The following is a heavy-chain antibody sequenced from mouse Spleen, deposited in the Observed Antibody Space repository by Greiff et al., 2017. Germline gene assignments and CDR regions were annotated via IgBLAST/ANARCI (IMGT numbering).Heavy chain of an antibody. Sequence: VQLQQPGTELVKPGASVKLSCKASGYTFTSYWMHWVKQRPGQGLEWIGNINPSNGGTNYNEKFKSKATLTVDKSSSTAYMQLSSLTSEDSAVYYCARLRRPSYWYFDVWGAGTTVTVSS. CDR3: ARLRRPSYWYFDV. CDR1: GYTFTSYW. J-gene: IGHJ1*01. CDR2: INPSNGGT. D-gene: IGHD2-4*01. V-gene: IGHV1-53*01.